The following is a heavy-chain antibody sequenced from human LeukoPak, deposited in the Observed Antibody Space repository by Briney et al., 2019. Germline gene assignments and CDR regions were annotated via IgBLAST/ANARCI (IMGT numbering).Heavy chain of an antibody. CDR2: INHSGST. V-gene: IGHV4-34*01. J-gene: IGHJ4*02. Sequence: SETLSLTCAVYGGSFSGYYWSWIRQPPGKGLEWIGEINHSGSTNYNPPLKSRVTISVDTSKNQFSLKLSSVTAADTAVYYCARRDDFWSDFDYWGQGTLVTVSS. CDR1: GGSFSGYY. CDR3: ARRDDFWSDFDY. D-gene: IGHD3-3*01.